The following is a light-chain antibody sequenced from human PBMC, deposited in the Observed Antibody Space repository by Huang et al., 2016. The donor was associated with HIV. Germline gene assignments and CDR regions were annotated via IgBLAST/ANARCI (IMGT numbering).Light chain of an antibody. CDR2: LGS. V-gene: IGKV2-28*01. CDR1: QSLLNSNGYNY. CDR3: MHAIESPRT. J-gene: IGKJ1*01. Sequence: DIVMTQSPLSLSVTPGEPASISCRSRQSLLNSNGYNYLDWYFQKPGQSPQLLIYLGSDRASVVPDRFSGSGAGTDFTLKISRVEAEDVGVYYCMHAIESPRTCGQGTKVEIK.